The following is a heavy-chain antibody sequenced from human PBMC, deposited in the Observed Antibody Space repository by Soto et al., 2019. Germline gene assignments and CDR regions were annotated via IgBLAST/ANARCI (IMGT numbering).Heavy chain of an antibody. D-gene: IGHD6-13*01. CDR2: IIPLFGTT. J-gene: IGHJ5*02. CDR1: GGTFSTYP. CDR3: ARGATHGSSWYFWFDP. Sequence: QGQLVQSGAEVRMPGSSVKVSCKASGGTFSTYPINWVRQAPGQGLEWMGGIIPLFGTTNCAQKFKGRVTITADESTSTAYMELSSLRAEDAAVYYCARGATHGSSWYFWFDPWGQGTLVTVSS. V-gene: IGHV1-69*01.